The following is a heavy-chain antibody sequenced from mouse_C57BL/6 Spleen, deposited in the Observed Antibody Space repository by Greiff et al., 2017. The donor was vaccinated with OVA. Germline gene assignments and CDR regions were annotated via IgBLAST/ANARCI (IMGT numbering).Heavy chain of an antibody. J-gene: IGHJ3*01. CDR2: IHPNSGST. Sequence: QVQLQQPGAELVKPGASVKLSCKASGYTFTSYWMHWVKQRPGQGLEWIGKIHPNSGSTNYNEKFKSKATLTVDKSTSAAYMQLSSLTSEDAAVYYCARKGDVNWCAYWGQGTLVTVSA. CDR1: GYTFTSYW. CDR3: ARKGDVNWCAY. V-gene: IGHV1-64*01.